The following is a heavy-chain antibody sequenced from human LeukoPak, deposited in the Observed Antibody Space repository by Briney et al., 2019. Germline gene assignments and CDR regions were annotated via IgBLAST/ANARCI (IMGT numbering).Heavy chain of an antibody. V-gene: IGHV3-73*01. CDR2: IRSKANSYAT. J-gene: IGHJ4*02. CDR3: TRRSGSESY. Sequence: PRGSLRIFCGASGVTFRGSCMDLGRPAFGEGAEGVGRIRSKANSYATAYAASVKGRFTISRDDSKNTAYLQMNSLKTEDTAVYYCTRRSGSESYWGQGTLVTVSS. CDR1: GVTFRGSC. D-gene: IGHD1-26*01.